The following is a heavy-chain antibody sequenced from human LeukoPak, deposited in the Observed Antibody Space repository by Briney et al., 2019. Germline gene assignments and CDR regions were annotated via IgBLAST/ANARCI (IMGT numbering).Heavy chain of an antibody. V-gene: IGHV1-2*02. J-gene: IGHJ5*02. CDR3: ATLFNNCSSTSCYSGP. CDR1: GYTFTGYY. D-gene: IGHD2-2*01. CDR2: INPNSGGT. Sequence: ASVKVSCKASGYTFTGYYMHWVRQAPGQGLEWMGWINPNSGGTNYAQKFQGRVTMTRDTSISTAYMELSRLRSDDTAVYYCATLFNNCSSTSCYSGPWGQGTLVTVSS.